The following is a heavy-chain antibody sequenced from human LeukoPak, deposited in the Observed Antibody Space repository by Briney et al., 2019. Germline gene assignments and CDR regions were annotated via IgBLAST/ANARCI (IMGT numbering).Heavy chain of an antibody. CDR3: AKLQTGTIFH. D-gene: IGHD1-7*01. V-gene: IGHV3-23*01. CDR2: ISGSGGST. CDR1: GFTFSTYA. J-gene: IGHJ4*02. Sequence: GGSLRLSCAASGFTFSTYAMTWVRQAPGKGLERVSGISGSGGSTYYADSVKGRFTISRDNSKNTLYLQMNSLRAEDTAVYYCAKLQTGTIFHWGQGTLVTVSS.